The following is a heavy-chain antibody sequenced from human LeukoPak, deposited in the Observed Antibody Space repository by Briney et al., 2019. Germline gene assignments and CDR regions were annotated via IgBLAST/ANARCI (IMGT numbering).Heavy chain of an antibody. CDR1: GGTFSSYA. CDR3: ARDLRTTLYYYYMDV. D-gene: IGHD1-1*01. V-gene: IGHV1-18*01. Sequence: ASVKVSCKASGGTFSSYAISWVRQAPGQGLEWMGWISPYNGNTNYAQKLQGRVTMTTDTSTSTAYMELRSLRSDDTAIYYCARDLRTTLYYYYMDVWGKGTTVTVSS. CDR2: ISPYNGNT. J-gene: IGHJ6*03.